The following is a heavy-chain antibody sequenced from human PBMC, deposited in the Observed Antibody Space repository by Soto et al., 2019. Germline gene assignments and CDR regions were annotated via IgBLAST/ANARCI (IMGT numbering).Heavy chain of an antibody. D-gene: IGHD3-9*01. Sequence: ASVKVSCKASGYTFTSYGISWVRQAPGQGLEWMGWISAYNGNTNYAQKLQGRVTMTTDTSTSTAYMELRSLRSDDTAVYYCARAAYDILTGYMPPFDIWGQGTMVTVSS. J-gene: IGHJ3*02. CDR1: GYTFTSYG. CDR2: ISAYNGNT. V-gene: IGHV1-18*01. CDR3: ARAAYDILTGYMPPFDI.